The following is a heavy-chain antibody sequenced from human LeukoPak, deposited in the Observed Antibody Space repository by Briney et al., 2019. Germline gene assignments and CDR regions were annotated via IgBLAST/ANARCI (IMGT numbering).Heavy chain of an antibody. CDR2: IYYSGST. D-gene: IGHD3-9*01. CDR3: ARRFSDRYYDILTGPTEGAFGI. Sequence: SGTLSLTCAVSGGSISSSSYYWGWIRQPPGKGLEWIGSIYYSGSTYYNPSLKSRVTISVDTSKNQFSLKLSSVTAADTAVYYCARRFSDRYYDILTGPTEGAFGIWGQGTMVTDSS. CDR1: GGSISSSSYY. V-gene: IGHV4-39*01. J-gene: IGHJ3*02.